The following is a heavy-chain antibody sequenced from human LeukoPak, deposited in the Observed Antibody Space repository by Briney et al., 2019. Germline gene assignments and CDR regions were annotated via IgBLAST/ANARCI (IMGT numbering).Heavy chain of an antibody. CDR3: ARHVCSYFVCYFDY. J-gene: IGHJ4*02. CDR2: IYTSGST. Sequence: SDTLSLTCTVSGGSISSGSYYWRWIRQPAGKGLDWIGRIYTSGSTNYNPSLKSRVTISVDTSKNQFSLQLSSVTAADRAVYYCARHVCSYFVCYFDYWGQGTLVTVSS. D-gene: IGHD1-26*01. V-gene: IGHV4-61*02. CDR1: GGSISSGSYY.